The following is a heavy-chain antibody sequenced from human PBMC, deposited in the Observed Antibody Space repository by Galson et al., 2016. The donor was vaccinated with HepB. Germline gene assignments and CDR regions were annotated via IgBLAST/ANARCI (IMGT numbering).Heavy chain of an antibody. CDR1: GYTFTNYD. CDR3: ARGIRNLLYSDY. J-gene: IGHJ3*01. V-gene: IGHV1-8*01. CDR2: TNPSSANT. D-gene: IGHD1-14*01. Sequence: SVKVSCKASGYTFTNYDITWVRQAPGQGLEWMGWTNPSSANTGYAQKFRGRVTMTRDTSISTAFMELSSPTSEDTAIYYCARGIRNLLYSDYWAQGTMVTVSS.